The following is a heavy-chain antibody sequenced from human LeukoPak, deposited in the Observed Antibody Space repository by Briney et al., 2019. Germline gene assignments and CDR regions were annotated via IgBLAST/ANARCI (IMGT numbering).Heavy chain of an antibody. D-gene: IGHD6-13*01. CDR2: IYYSGST. Sequence: SETLSLTCTVSGGSIISSSYYWGWIRQPPGKGLEWIGSIYYSGSTYYNPSLKSRVTISVDTSKNQFSLKLSSVTAADTAVYYCASVYSSSRYVWFDPWGQGTLVTVSS. J-gene: IGHJ5*02. CDR3: ASVYSSSRYVWFDP. V-gene: IGHV4-39*01. CDR1: GGSIISSSYY.